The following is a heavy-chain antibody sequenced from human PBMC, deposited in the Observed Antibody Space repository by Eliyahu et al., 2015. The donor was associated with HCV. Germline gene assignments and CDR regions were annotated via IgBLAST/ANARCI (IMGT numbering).Heavy chain of an antibody. CDR1: GFSVSSNX. V-gene: IGHV3-53*01. CDR2: IXAGGNT. J-gene: IGHJ6*02. D-gene: IGHD3-22*01. CDR3: ARHYDRSDSDYYYYYYGMDV. Sequence: EVQLVESGGRLIQSGGSLRXSCAASGFSVSSNXXSWVRQAPGKGLEWVSVIXAGGNTYYADSVKGRFTISRDNSKNTLYLQMNSLRVEDTAVYYCARHYDRSDSDYYYYYYGMDVWGQGTTVTVSS.